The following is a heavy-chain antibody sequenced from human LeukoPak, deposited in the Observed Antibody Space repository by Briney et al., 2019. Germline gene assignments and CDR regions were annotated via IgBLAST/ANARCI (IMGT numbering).Heavy chain of an antibody. CDR2: MNPNSGNT. Sequence: ASVKVSCKASGYTFTSYDINWVRQATGQGLEWMGWMNPNSGNTGYAQKFQGRVTMTRNTSISTDYMELSSLRSEDTAVYYCARDSWFGDHRVFDIWGQGTMVTVSS. CDR1: GYTFTSYD. V-gene: IGHV1-8*01. CDR3: ARDSWFGDHRVFDI. J-gene: IGHJ3*02. D-gene: IGHD3-10*01.